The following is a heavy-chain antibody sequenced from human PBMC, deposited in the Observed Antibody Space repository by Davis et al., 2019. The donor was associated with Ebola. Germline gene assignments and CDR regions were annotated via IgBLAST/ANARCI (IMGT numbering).Heavy chain of an antibody. CDR2: IKSKTDGGTT. Sequence: GESLKISCAASGFTFSSYWMSWVRQAPGKGLEWVGRIKSKTDGGTTDYAAPVKGRFTISRDDSKNTLYLQMNSLKTEDTAVYYCTTDRLFFSYYDILTGYQSFDYWGQGTLVTVSS. D-gene: IGHD3-9*01. J-gene: IGHJ4*02. CDR1: GFTFSSYW. CDR3: TTDRLFFSYYDILTGYQSFDY. V-gene: IGHV3-15*01.